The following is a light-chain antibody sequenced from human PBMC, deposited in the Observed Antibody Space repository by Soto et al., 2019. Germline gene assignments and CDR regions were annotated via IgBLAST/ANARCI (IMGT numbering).Light chain of an antibody. CDR1: QDISNY. J-gene: IGKJ5*01. CDR3: QQYENIPPT. V-gene: IGKV1-33*01. CDR2: DAS. Sequence: DIPMTQSPSSLSTSVGDRVSITCQASQDISNYLNWYQQKPGKAPKLLIYDASNLETGVPSRFSGSGSGTDFTLTISSLQPEDIATYYCQQYENIPPTFGQGTRLEIK.